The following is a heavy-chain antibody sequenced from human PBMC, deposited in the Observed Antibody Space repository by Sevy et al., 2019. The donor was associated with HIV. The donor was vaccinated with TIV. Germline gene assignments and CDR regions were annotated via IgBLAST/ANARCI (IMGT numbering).Heavy chain of an antibody. CDR3: AREVTGTTYGFDP. Sequence: ASVRVSCKASGGTFSSHAISWVRQAPGQGLEWMGGIIPIYGTINYAQKFQGRVTITADESTSTVYMVLSSLRADDAAVYYCAREVTGTTYGFDPWGQGTLVTVSS. J-gene: IGHJ5*02. V-gene: IGHV1-69*13. CDR2: IIPIYGTI. D-gene: IGHD1-7*01. CDR1: GGTFSSHA.